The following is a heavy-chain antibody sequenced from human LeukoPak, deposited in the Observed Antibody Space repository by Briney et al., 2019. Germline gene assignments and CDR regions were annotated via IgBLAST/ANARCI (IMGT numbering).Heavy chain of an antibody. D-gene: IGHD3-10*01. V-gene: IGHV3-30*03. CDR1: GFTFSSYG. CDR3: ASYYGSDTGGGFDY. J-gene: IGHJ4*02. CDR2: ISYDGSNK. Sequence: GGSLRLSCAASGFTFSSYGMHWVRQAPGKGLEWVAVISYDGSNKYYADSVKGRFTISRDNSKNTLYLQMNSLRAEDTAVYYCASYYGSDTGGGFDYWGQGTLVTVSS.